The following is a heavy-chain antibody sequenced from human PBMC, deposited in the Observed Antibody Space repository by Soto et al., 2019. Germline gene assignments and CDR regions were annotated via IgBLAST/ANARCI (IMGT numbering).Heavy chain of an antibody. CDR1: GGTFSSYA. Sequence: QVQLVQSGAEVKKPGSSVKVSCKASGGTFSSYAISWVRQAPGQGLEWMGGIIPIFGTANYAQKFQGRVTITADESTSTAYRELSSLRSEDTAVYYCARVITGTLGLLGVEGGNWFDPWGQGTLVTVSS. CDR3: ARVITGTLGLLGVEGGNWFDP. V-gene: IGHV1-69*12. J-gene: IGHJ5*02. D-gene: IGHD1-7*01. CDR2: IIPIFGTA.